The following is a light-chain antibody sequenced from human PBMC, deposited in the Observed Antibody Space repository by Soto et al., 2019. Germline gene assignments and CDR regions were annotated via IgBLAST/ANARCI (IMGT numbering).Light chain of an antibody. CDR2: LNSDGSH. CDR1: SGHSSYA. Sequence: QPVLTQSPSASASPGDSVILTCTLSSGHSSYAIAWHQQQPEKGPRYLMNLNSDGSHTKEDGIPDRFSGSSSGAERYLTISSFQSEDEADYYCQAWGTGIGVFGGGTKVTVL. V-gene: IGLV4-69*01. CDR3: QAWGTGIGV. J-gene: IGLJ2*01.